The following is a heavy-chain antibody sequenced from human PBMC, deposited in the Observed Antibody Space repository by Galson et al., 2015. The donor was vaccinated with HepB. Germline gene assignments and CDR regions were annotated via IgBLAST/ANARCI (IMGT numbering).Heavy chain of an antibody. CDR2: ISYDGSNK. CDR3: ARRKGMVTFDY. D-gene: IGHD2-21*02. CDR1: GFTFSSYA. J-gene: IGHJ4*02. V-gene: IGHV3-30*04. Sequence: SLRLSCAASGFTFSSYAMHWVRQAPGKGLEWVAVISYDGSNKYYADSVKGRFTISRDNSKNTLYLQMNSLRTEDTAVYYCARRKGMVTFDYWGQGTLVTVSS.